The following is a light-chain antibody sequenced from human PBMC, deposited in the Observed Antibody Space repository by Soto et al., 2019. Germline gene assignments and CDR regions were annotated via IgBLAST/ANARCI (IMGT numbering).Light chain of an antibody. Sequence: EVVLTQSPDTLSLFPGERATLSCRASQRVSSTYFAWYRQKPGQPPSLLIYGASKRATGVPDRFSGSGSGTDFTLTISRLEPEDFAVYYCQQYGSSPPGFTFGPGTTVEIK. CDR1: QRVSSTY. CDR2: GAS. J-gene: IGKJ3*01. V-gene: IGKV3-20*01. CDR3: QQYGSSPPGFT.